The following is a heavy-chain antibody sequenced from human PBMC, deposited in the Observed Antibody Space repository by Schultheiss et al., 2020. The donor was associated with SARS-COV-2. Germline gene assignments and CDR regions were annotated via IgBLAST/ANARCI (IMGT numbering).Heavy chain of an antibody. V-gene: IGHV3-72*01. CDR1: GFTFSDHY. CDR2: SRNKPNSYTT. CDR3: ARDRDYYYGMDV. J-gene: IGHJ6*02. Sequence: GGSLRLSCAASGFTFSDHYMDWVRQAPGKGLEWVGRSRNKPNSYTTEYAASVKGRFTISRDDSKSIAYLQMNSLRAEDTAVYYCARDRDYYYGMDVWGQGTTVTVSS.